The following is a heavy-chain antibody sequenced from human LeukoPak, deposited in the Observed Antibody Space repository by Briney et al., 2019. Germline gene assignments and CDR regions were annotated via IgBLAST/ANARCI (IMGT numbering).Heavy chain of an antibody. D-gene: IGHD3-16*01. Sequence: GESLKISCEGSGYSFSNYWIGWVRQMPGKCLEWMGIIYPGDSDTRYSPSFQGQVTISVDKSISTAYLQWGSLKASDTAMYYCARRWGTGELDLWGRGTLVTVSS. CDR3: ARRWGTGELDL. CDR2: IYPGDSDT. J-gene: IGHJ2*01. V-gene: IGHV5-51*01. CDR1: GYSFSNYW.